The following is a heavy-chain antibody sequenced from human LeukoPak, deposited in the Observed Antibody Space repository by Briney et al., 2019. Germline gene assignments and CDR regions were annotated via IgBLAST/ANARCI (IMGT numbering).Heavy chain of an antibody. J-gene: IGHJ4*02. CDR3: ARRPNCYDSSGYSFDH. CDR1: GYTFTGYY. Sequence: ASVKVSCKASGYTFTGYYMHWVRQAPGQGLEWMGWINPNSGGTNYAQKFQGRVTMTRDTSISTAYMELSRLRSDDTAVYYCARRPNCYDSSGYSFDHWGQGTLVTVSS. V-gene: IGHV1-2*02. D-gene: IGHD3-22*01. CDR2: INPNSGGT.